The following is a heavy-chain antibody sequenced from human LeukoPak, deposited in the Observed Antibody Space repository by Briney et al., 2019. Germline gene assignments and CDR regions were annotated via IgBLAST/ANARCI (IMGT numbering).Heavy chain of an antibody. CDR2: TAGSGISK. CDR3: ARLPTFYYDSSGYHYDY. V-gene: IGHV3-23*01. J-gene: IGHJ4*02. Sequence: GGSLRLSCAASGFTFTNYAMSWVRQAPGRGLEWASSTAGSGISKDYADSVKGRFTISKDKSKNTLYLQMDNLRAEDTGVYFCARLPTFYYDSSGYHYDYWGQGTLVTVSS. D-gene: IGHD3-22*01. CDR1: GFTFTNYA.